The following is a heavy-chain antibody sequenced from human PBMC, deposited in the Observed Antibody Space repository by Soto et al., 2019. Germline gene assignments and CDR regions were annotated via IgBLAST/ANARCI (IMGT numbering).Heavy chain of an antibody. CDR3: AKDRYDLSWYEVALDY. V-gene: IGHV3-23*01. Sequence: PGGSLRLSCAPFGFTFSNYAMNWVRQAPGKGLEWVSMITGSGGSTYYAGSVKGRFTISRDNAKNSLFLQMSSLRPEDTGLYYCAKDRYDLSWYEVALDYWGHGTPVTVSS. D-gene: IGHD5-12*01. CDR1: GFTFSNYA. CDR2: ITGSGGST. J-gene: IGHJ4*01.